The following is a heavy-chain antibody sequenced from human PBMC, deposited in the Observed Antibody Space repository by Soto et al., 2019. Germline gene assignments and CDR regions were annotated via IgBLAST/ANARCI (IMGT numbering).Heavy chain of an antibody. D-gene: IGHD3-3*01. CDR2: ISSSSSYT. V-gene: IGHV3-11*06. Sequence: GGSLRLSCAASGFTFSDYYMSWIRQAPGKGLEWVSYISSSSSYTNYADSVKGRFTISRDNAKNSLYLQMNSLRAEDTAVYYCARGKGRLYYDFWSGYYEPQDVYGMDVWGQGTTVTVSS. J-gene: IGHJ6*02. CDR1: GFTFSDYY. CDR3: ARGKGRLYYDFWSGYYEPQDVYGMDV.